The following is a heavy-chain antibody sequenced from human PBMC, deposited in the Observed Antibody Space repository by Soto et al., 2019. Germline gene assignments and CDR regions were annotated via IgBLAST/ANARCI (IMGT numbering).Heavy chain of an antibody. Sequence: PVKISRKASGYTFTGYYMHWVRQAPGQGVEWMGWVNPNSGGTNYAQKFQGRGTMTRDTSITTAFKELSRLSTADTAVFYCGRWQLTPRAGDYSGTDVWGQGTTVTVSS. V-gene: IGHV1-2*02. CDR1: GYTFTGYY. CDR2: VNPNSGGT. CDR3: GRWQLTPRAGDYSGTDV. J-gene: IGHJ6*02. D-gene: IGHD6-6*01.